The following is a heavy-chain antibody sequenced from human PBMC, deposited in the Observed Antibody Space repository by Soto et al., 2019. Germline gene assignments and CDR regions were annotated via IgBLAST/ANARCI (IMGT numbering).Heavy chain of an antibody. Sequence: HPGGSLRLSCAASGFTFSSYEMNWVRQAPGKGLEWVSYISSSGSTIYYADSVKGRFTISRDNAKNSLYLQMNSLRAEDTAVYYCARVNGWELLDYWGQGTLVTVSS. J-gene: IGHJ4*02. CDR1: GFTFSSYE. D-gene: IGHD1-26*01. CDR3: ARVNGWELLDY. CDR2: ISSSGSTI. V-gene: IGHV3-48*03.